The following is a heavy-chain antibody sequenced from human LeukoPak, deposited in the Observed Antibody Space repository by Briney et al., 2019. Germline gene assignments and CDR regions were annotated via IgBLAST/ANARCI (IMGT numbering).Heavy chain of an antibody. V-gene: IGHV4-59*01. CDR1: GGSISSYY. J-gene: IGHJ4*02. CDR2: IYYSGGT. CDR3: ARGGPYFDY. Sequence: PSETLSLTCTVSGGSISSYYWSWIRQPPGKGLEWIGYIYYSGGTNYNPSLKSRVTVSVDTSKNQFSLKLSSVTAADTAVYYCARGGPYFDYWGQGTLVTVSS.